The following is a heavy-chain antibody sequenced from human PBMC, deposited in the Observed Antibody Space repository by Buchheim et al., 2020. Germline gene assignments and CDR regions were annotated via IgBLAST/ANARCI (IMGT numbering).Heavy chain of an antibody. CDR1: GFTFSSYA. V-gene: IGHV3-30-3*01. Sequence: QVQLVESGGGVVQPGRSLRLSCAASGFTFSSYAMHWVRQAPGKGLEWVAVISYDGCNKYYADSVKGRFTLSRDNSKTTLYLQMNSLRAEDTAVYYCASSSTQYYDFWSGYSIDYWGQGTL. D-gene: IGHD3-3*01. J-gene: IGHJ4*02. CDR2: ISYDGCNK. CDR3: ASSSTQYYDFWSGYSIDY.